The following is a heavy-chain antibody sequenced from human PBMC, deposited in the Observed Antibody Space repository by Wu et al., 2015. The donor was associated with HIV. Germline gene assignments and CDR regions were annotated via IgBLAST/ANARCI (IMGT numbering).Heavy chain of an antibody. J-gene: IGHJ4*02. CDR1: GGTFSSYA. CDR3: ARDGGGVRVRGRIFILPT. V-gene: IGHV1-69*12. Sequence: QVQLVQSGAEVKKPGSSVKVSCKASGGTFSSYAISWVRQAPGQGLEWMGGIIPIFGTANYAQKFQGRVTITADESTSTAYMEVISLRSDDTAVYFCARDGGGVRVRGRIFILPTWGQGTLVTVSS. CDR2: IIPIFGTA. D-gene: IGHD3-16*01.